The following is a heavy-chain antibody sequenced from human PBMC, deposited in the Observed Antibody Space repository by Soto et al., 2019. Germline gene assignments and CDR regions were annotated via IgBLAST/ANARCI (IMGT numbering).Heavy chain of an antibody. J-gene: IGHJ4*02. Sequence: QVQLVQSGAEVKKPGASVKVSCKASGYTFTSYAMHWVRQAPGQRLEWMGWINAGNGNTKYSQKFQGRVTITRDTSASTAYMELSSLRSEDTAVYYCARDLAYCRGGSCYPYYFDYWGQGTLVTVSS. CDR1: GYTFTSYA. CDR2: INAGNGNT. CDR3: ARDLAYCRGGSCYPYYFDY. V-gene: IGHV1-3*01. D-gene: IGHD2-15*01.